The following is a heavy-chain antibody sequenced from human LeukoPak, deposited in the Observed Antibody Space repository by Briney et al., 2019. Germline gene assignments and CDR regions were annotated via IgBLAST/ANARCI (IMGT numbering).Heavy chain of an antibody. CDR2: IIPIFGTA. D-gene: IGHD3-3*01. V-gene: IGHV1-69*13. J-gene: IGHJ6*03. Sequence: AASVKVSCKASGGTFSSYAISWVRQAPGQGLEWMGGIIPIFGTANYAQKFQGRVTITADESTSTAYMELRSLRSDDTAVYYCARLIKGDFWSGSLSHYYYYMDVWGKGTTVTVSS. CDR3: ARLIKGDFWSGSLSHYYYYMDV. CDR1: GGTFSSYA.